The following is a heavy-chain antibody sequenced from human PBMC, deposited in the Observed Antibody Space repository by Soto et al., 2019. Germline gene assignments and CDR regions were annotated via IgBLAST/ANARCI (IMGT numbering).Heavy chain of an antibody. D-gene: IGHD3-3*01. Sequence: SETLSLTCTVSGGSISSYYWSWIRQPAGKGLEWIGRIYTSGSTNYNPSLKSRVTMSVDTSKNQFSLKLSSVTAADTAVYYCARDGSGGYDFWSGYYGMDVWGQGTTVTVSS. V-gene: IGHV4-4*07. CDR3: ARDGSGGYDFWSGYYGMDV. CDR2: IYTSGST. CDR1: GGSISSYY. J-gene: IGHJ6*02.